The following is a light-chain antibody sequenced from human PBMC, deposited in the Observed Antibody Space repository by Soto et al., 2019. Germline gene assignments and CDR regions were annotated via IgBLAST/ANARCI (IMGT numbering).Light chain of an antibody. Sequence: EIVLTQSPGTLSLSPGERATLSCRATQSVTSNYLAWYQQKPGQAPRLLIYGASIRATGIPDRFSGSGSGTDFTLTISRLEPEDFAVYYCQHYGSSPPNTFGQWTKLEIK. CDR2: GAS. V-gene: IGKV3-20*01. J-gene: IGKJ2*01. CDR3: QHYGSSPPNT. CDR1: QSVTSNY.